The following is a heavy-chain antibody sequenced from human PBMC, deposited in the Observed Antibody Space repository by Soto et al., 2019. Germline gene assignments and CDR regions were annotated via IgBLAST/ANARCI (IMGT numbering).Heavy chain of an antibody. CDR3: TPLSSALGYYAFEI. CDR1: GSTFSYHW. J-gene: IGHJ3*02. Sequence: EVQLVESGGGLVQPGGSLRLSCAPSGSTFSYHWVHWVRQAPGKGLEWVSRTTVDGSSISYADTVKGRFIISRDIAKKTCAMQKSSLRVENTAVYYCTPLSSALGYYAFEICGQGKTITVPS. V-gene: IGHV3-74*01. CDR2: TTVDGSSI. D-gene: IGHD3-22*01.